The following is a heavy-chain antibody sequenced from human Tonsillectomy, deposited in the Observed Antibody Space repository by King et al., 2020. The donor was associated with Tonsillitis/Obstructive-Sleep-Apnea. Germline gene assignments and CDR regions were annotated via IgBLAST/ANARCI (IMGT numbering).Heavy chain of an antibody. D-gene: IGHD3-22*01. CDR3: AKDLNSRDSSGTLDY. Sequence: EQLVQSGGGLVQPGRSLRLSCAASGFTFDDYAMHWVRQAPGKGLEWVSGISWNSGSIGYADSVKGRFTISRDNAKNSLYLQMNSLRAEDTALYYCAKDLNSRDSSGTLDYWGQGTLVTVSS. CDR2: ISWNSGSI. J-gene: IGHJ4*02. V-gene: IGHV3-9*01. CDR1: GFTFDDYA.